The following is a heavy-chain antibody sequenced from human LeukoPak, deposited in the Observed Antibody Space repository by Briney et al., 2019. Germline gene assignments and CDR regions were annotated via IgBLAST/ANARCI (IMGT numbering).Heavy chain of an antibody. CDR2: ISSGSSTT. CDR3: AGARTYYYAMDV. Sequence: GGSLRLSCVASGFTFSSYSMNWVRQAPGKGLEWVSYISSGSSTTYYVDSVKGRFTISKDNAKNSLYLQMNSLRDEDTAVYYCAGARTYYYAMDVWGQGTTVTVSS. J-gene: IGHJ6*02. CDR1: GFTFSSYS. V-gene: IGHV3-48*02.